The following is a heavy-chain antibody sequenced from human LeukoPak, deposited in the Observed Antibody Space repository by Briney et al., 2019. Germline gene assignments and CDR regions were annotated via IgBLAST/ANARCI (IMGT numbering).Heavy chain of an antibody. Sequence: GGSLTLSCAASGFTFSESYMTWIRQAPAKGLEWVSYISSGSSTIYYADSVKGRFTISRDNSKNTLYLQINSLRAEDTAAYYCARGIAAAGTGLFNWGQGTLLTVSS. CDR2: ISSGSSTI. CDR1: GFTFSESY. V-gene: IGHV3-11*01. D-gene: IGHD6-13*01. J-gene: IGHJ4*02. CDR3: ARGIAAAGTGLFN.